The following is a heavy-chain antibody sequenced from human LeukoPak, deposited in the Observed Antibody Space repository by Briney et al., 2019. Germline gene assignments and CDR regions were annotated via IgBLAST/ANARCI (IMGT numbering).Heavy chain of an antibody. D-gene: IGHD2-15*01. Sequence: RASVKVSCEASGGTFSSYAISWVRQAPGQGLEWMGRIIPIFGTANYAQKFQGRVTITTDESTSTAYMELSSLRSEDTAVYYCAGKNCSGGSCYSGAFRARSGYYMDVWGKGTTVTVSS. CDR2: IIPIFGTA. CDR1: GGTFSSYA. V-gene: IGHV1-69*05. J-gene: IGHJ6*03. CDR3: AGKNCSGGSCYSGAFRARSGYYMDV.